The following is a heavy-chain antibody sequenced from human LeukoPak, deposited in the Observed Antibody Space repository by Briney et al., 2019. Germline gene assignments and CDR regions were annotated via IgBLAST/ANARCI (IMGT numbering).Heavy chain of an antibody. CDR2: IYTSGST. CDR3: AREYYYGSSGYPWFDP. V-gene: IGHV4-4*07. J-gene: IGHJ5*02. CDR1: GGSISSYY. D-gene: IGHD3-22*01. Sequence: SETLSLTCTVSGGSISSYYWSWIRQPAGKGLEWIGRIYTSGSTNYNPSLKSRVTMSVDTSKNQFSLKLSSVTAADTAVYYCAREYYYGSSGYPWFDPWGQGTLVTVSS.